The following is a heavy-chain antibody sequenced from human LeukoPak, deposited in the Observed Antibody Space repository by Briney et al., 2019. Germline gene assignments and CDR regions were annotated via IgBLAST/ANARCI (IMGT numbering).Heavy chain of an antibody. CDR1: GGTFSSYA. Sequence: ASVKVSCKASGGTFSSYAISWVRQAPGQGLEWMGWISAYNGNTNYAQKLQGRVTMTTDTSTSTAYMELRSLRSDDTAVYYCARLSGYSYGVHFDYWGQGTLVTVSS. V-gene: IGHV1-18*01. J-gene: IGHJ4*02. CDR3: ARLSGYSYGVHFDY. CDR2: ISAYNGNT. D-gene: IGHD5-18*01.